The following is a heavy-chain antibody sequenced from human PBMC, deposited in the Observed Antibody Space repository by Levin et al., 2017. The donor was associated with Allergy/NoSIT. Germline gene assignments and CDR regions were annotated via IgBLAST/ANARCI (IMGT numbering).Heavy chain of an antibody. D-gene: IGHD3-9*01. J-gene: IGHJ1*01. Sequence: GESLKISCKASGYTFTGYYMHWVRQAPGQGLEWMGWINPNSGGTNYAQKFQGRVTMTRDTSISTAYMELSRLRSDDTAVYYCARVDVLRYFDWFHQYFQHWGQGTLVTVSS. CDR3: ARVDVLRYFDWFHQYFQH. CDR1: GYTFTGYY. V-gene: IGHV1-2*02. CDR2: INPNSGGT.